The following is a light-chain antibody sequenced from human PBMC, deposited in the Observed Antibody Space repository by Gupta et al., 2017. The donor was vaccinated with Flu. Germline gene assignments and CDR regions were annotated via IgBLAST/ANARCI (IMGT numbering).Light chain of an antibody. CDR2: GAS. Sequence: EIVLTQSPGPLSLSPGERATLSCRASQSVSSSYLAWYQQKPGQAPRLLIYGASRRATGIPDRFSGSGSGTDFTLTISRLEPEDFAVYYCQQYGGSPRYSFGQGTKLEIK. J-gene: IGKJ2*03. V-gene: IGKV3-20*01. CDR1: QSVSSSY. CDR3: QQYGGSPRYS.